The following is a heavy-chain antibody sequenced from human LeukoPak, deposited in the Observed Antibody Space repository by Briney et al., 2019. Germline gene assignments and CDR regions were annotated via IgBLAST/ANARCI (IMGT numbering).Heavy chain of an antibody. J-gene: IGHJ6*03. CDR3: ARRRYDFWRATYYYYMDV. CDR2: IYTSGST. Sequence: TLSLTCTVSGGSISSGSYYWSWIRQPAGKGLEWIGRIYTSGSTNYNPSLKSRVTISVDTSKNQFSLKLSSVTAADTAVYYCARRRYDFWRATYYYYMDVWGKGTTVTVSS. D-gene: IGHD3-3*01. V-gene: IGHV4-61*02. CDR1: GGSISSGSYY.